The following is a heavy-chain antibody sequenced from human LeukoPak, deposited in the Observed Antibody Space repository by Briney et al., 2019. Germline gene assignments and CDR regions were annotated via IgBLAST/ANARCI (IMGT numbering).Heavy chain of an antibody. CDR3: ARGVSRSGSQFDS. V-gene: IGHV3-74*01. J-gene: IGHJ4*02. D-gene: IGHD3-10*01. CDR1: GFTFSTYW. Sequence: GGSLGLSCVASGFTFSTYWMHWVRHAPGKGLVWVARISKEGDSTIYADSVKGRFTISRDNAKNTLYLQMNTLRVEDTAIYYCARGVSRSGSQFDSWGQGTLVIVSS. CDR2: ISKEGDST.